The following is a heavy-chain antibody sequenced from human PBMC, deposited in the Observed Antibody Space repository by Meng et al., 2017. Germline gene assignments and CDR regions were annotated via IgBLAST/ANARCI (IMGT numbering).Heavy chain of an antibody. Sequence: GGSLRLSCAASGFTFSSYSMHWVRQAPGKGLEWVAVIWYDGSNKYYADSVKGRFTISRDNSKNTLYLQMNSLRAEDTAVYYCARERKDDFWSGYYSYYYYYGMDVWGQGTTVTVSS. V-gene: IGHV3-33*01. CDR2: IWYDGSNK. CDR1: GFTFSSYS. CDR3: ARERKDDFWSGYYSYYYYYGMDV. J-gene: IGHJ6*02. D-gene: IGHD3-3*01.